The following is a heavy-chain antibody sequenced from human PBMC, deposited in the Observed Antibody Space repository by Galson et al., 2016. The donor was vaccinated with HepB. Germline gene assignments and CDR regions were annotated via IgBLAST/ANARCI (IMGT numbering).Heavy chain of an antibody. CDR2: IKSYTDGGTT. D-gene: IGHD5-18*01. CDR1: GFTFSRAW. Sequence: SLRLSCAASGFTFSRAWMNWVRQAPGKGLEWVGRIKSYTDGGTTEYAAPMKGRFTFSRDESNNRLYLQMNSLKTEDTAVYYCTTSSTRGSTYGPSAYRGRGTLVAVSS. V-gene: IGHV3-15*01. CDR3: TTSSTRGSTYGPSAY. J-gene: IGHJ4*02.